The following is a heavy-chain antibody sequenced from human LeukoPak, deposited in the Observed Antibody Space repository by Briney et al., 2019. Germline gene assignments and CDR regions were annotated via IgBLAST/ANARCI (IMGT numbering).Heavy chain of an antibody. J-gene: IGHJ5*02. CDR1: GDSVSSNSAA. D-gene: IGHD6-19*01. CDR2: TYYGSKWYN. Sequence: SQTLSLTCAISGDSVSSNSAAWNWIRQSPSRGLEWLGRTYYGSKWYNDYAVSVKSRITINPDTSKNQFSLQLNSVTPEDTAVYYCAKQDWAVAWRRWFGPWGQGTLVTVSS. CDR3: AKQDWAVAWRRWFGP. V-gene: IGHV6-1*01.